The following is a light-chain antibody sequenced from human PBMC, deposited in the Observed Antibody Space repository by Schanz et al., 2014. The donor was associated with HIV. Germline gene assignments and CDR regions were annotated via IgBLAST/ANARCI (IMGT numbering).Light chain of an antibody. Sequence: QSVLTQPPSVSEAPRQRVTISCSGSSSNIGNNAVNWYQQLPGKTPKLLIYYNDLLPSGVSDRFSGSKSGTSASLAITGLQAEDEADYYCASYTGSNQGVFGGGTKLTVL. CDR1: SSNIGNNA. CDR3: ASYTGSNQGV. V-gene: IGLV1-36*01. J-gene: IGLJ3*02. CDR2: YND.